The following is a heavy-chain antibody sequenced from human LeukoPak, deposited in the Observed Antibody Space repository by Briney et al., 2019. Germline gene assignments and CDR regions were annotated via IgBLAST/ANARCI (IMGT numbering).Heavy chain of an antibody. CDR3: ARGHWGLDP. CDR1: GLTFKNSW. Sequence: GGSLRLSCAVFGLTFKNSWMTWVRQAPGKGLEWVATLDQDGGEKYYVDSVKGRFTISRDNAKNSLYLQMNSLRADDTAVYYCARGHWGLDPWGQGTLVIVSS. J-gene: IGHJ5*02. D-gene: IGHD7-27*01. CDR2: LDQDGGEK. V-gene: IGHV3-7*03.